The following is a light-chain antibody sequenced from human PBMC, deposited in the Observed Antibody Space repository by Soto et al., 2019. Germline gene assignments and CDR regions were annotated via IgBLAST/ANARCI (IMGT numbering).Light chain of an antibody. CDR1: QSIDSW. J-gene: IGKJ2*01. Sequence: DIQMTQSPSILSASVGDRVTITCRASQSIDSWLAWYQQKPGKAPCFLFYQASRLQSGVPSRFSGRGFGTEFTLTITNLQPDDFATYYCQQYKTYSTFGQGTKLE. V-gene: IGKV1-5*03. CDR2: QAS. CDR3: QQYKTYST.